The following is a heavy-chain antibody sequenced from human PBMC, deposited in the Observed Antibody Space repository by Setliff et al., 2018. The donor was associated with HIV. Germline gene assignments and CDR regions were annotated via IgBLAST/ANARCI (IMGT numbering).Heavy chain of an antibody. CDR2: IYHTGST. CDR1: GGSISSSNW. CDR3: AGSWSGYPLSFGY. Sequence: SETLSLTCIVAGGSISSSNWWNWVRQPPGKGLEWIGEIYHTGSTNYNPSLKSRVTISVDTSKNQFSLKLSSVTAADTAVYYCAGSWSGYPLSFGYWGQGTLVTVSS. J-gene: IGHJ4*02. D-gene: IGHD3-3*01. V-gene: IGHV4-4*02.